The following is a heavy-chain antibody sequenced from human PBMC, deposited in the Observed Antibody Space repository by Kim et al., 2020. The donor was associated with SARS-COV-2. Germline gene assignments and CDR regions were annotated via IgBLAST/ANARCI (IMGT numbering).Heavy chain of an antibody. CDR3: AGLDSSGWSSDAFDI. D-gene: IGHD6-19*01. CDR2: IYYSGST. V-gene: IGHV4-39*01. CDR1: AGSISSSSYY. Sequence: SETLSLTCTVSAGSISSSSYYWGWIRQPPGKGLEWIGSIYYSGSTHYNPPLKSPVTISVDTSKNQFSLKLSSVTAADTAVYYCAGLDSSGWSSDAFDIWGQGAMVTVSS. J-gene: IGHJ3*02.